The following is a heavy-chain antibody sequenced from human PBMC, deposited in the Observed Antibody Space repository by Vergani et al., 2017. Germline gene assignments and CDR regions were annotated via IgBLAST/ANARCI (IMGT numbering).Heavy chain of an antibody. V-gene: IGHV1-18*01. CDR1: GYTFTSYG. CDR2: ISAYNGNT. CDR3: TTDPTVSGIWFGRAQTFDP. D-gene: IGHD3-10*01. Sequence: QVQLVQSGAEVKKPGASVKVSCKASGYTFTSYGISWVRQAPGQGLEWMGWISAYNGNTNYAQKLQGRVTMTTDTSTSTAYMELRSLRSDDTAVYYCTTDPTVSGIWFGRAQTFDPWGQGTLVTVSS. J-gene: IGHJ5*02.